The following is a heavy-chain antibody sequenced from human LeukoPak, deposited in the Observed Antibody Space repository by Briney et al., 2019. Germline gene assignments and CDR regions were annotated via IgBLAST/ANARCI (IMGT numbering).Heavy chain of an antibody. CDR3: TRGAGSADY. V-gene: IGHV3-7*05. CDR2: IKQDDSDK. J-gene: IGHJ4*02. Sequence: GGSLRLSCAASGFTFSNYWMSWVRQAPGKGLEWVASIKQDDSDKYYVDSVKGRFTFSRDNAKNSLYLQMNSLRAEDTAVYYCTRGAGSADYWGQGTLVTVSS. D-gene: IGHD1-26*01. CDR1: GFTFSNYW.